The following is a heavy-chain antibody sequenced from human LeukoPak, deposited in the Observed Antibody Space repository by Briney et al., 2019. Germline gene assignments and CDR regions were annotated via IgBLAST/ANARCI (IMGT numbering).Heavy chain of an antibody. V-gene: IGHV3-7*01. CDR2: IKQDGSEK. CDR1: GFTFSSYW. Sequence: GGSLRLSCAASGFTFSSYWMSWVRQAPGKGLEWVAHIKQDGSEKYYVDSVKGRFTISRDNAKNSLYLQMNSLRAEDTAVYYCARIGEGDDDYYGSGSRWPSVNQFDYWGQGTLVTVSS. CDR3: ARIGEGDDDYYGSGSRWPSVNQFDY. D-gene: IGHD3-10*01. J-gene: IGHJ4*02.